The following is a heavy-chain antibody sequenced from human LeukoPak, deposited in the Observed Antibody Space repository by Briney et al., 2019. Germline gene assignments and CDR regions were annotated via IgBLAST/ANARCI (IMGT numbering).Heavy chain of an antibody. CDR1: GGTFSSYA. CDR2: IIPIFGTA. CDR3: ARDTRGYNQEYYFDY. D-gene: IGHD5-24*01. J-gene: IGHJ4*02. V-gene: IGHV1-69*05. Sequence: SVKVSCKASGGTFSSYAISWVRQAPGQGLEWMGGIIPIFGTANYAQKFQGRVTITTDESMSTAYMELSSLRSEDTAVYYCARDTRGYNQEYYFDYWGQGTLVTVSS.